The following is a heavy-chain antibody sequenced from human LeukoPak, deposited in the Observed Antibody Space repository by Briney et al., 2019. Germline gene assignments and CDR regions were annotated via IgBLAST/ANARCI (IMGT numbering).Heavy chain of an antibody. CDR3: ARDSKLYSGSSWSYYNYMDV. Sequence: ASVKVSCKVPGYTLTELSMHWVRQAPGKGLEWMGGFDPEDGETIYAQKFQGRVTMTEDTSTDTAYMELSSLRSEDTAVYYCARDSKLYSGSSWSYYNYMDVWGEGTTVTVSS. J-gene: IGHJ6*03. D-gene: IGHD5-12*01. CDR1: GYTLTELS. V-gene: IGHV1-24*01. CDR2: FDPEDGET.